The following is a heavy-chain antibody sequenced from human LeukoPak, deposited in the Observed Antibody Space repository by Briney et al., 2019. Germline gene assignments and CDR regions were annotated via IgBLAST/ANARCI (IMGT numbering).Heavy chain of an antibody. CDR2: INHSGST. CDR3: ASLGYCSSTSCSGDY. V-gene: IGHV4-34*01. D-gene: IGHD2-2*01. J-gene: IGHJ4*02. CDR1: GGSFSGYY. Sequence: PSETLSLTCAVYGGSFSGYYWSWIRQPPGKGLEWFGEINHSGSTKYNPSLKSRVTISVDTSKNQFSLKLSSVTAADTAVYYCASLGYCSSTSCSGDYWGQGTLVTVSS.